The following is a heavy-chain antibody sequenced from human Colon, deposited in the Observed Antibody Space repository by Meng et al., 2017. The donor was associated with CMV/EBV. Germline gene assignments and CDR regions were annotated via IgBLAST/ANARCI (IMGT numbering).Heavy chain of an antibody. J-gene: IGHJ6*02. Sequence: GESLKISCAASGFTFDRYTMAWVRQAPGKGLEWVSSISSTGTFIHYADSVEGRFTIARDNAKTSLYLQMSSLRAEDTAVYYCTSLDSGYVGLDVWGQGTTVTVSS. CDR2: ISSTGTFI. V-gene: IGHV3-21*01. CDR1: GFTFDRYT. CDR3: TSLDSGYVGLDV. D-gene: IGHD5-12*01.